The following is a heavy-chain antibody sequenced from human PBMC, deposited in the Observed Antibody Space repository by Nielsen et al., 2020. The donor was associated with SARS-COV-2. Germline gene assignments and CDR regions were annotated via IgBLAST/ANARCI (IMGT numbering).Heavy chain of an antibody. CDR1: GITGFGFSDYS. Sequence: GGSLRLSCAASGITGFGFSDYSMTWIRQAPGKGLEWVSYIGGGGTNIYYADSVKGRFTISRDNAKNSLYLQMNSLRAEDTAVYYCARRGLWNYYGMDVWGQGTTVTVSS. J-gene: IGHJ6*02. D-gene: IGHD2-21*01. CDR3: ARRGLWNYYGMDV. CDR2: IGGGGTNI. V-gene: IGHV3-11*04.